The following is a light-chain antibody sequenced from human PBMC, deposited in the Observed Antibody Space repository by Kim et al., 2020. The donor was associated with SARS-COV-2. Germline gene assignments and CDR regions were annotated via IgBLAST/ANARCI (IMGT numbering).Light chain of an antibody. Sequence: EIVLTQSPGTLSLSPGERATLSCRASQSVASSYLAWYQQKPGQAPKLLIYDASRRATGIPDRFSGRGSGTDFTLTISRLEPEDFAVYYCQQYDSAVLSFGGGTKVDI. CDR2: DAS. V-gene: IGKV3-20*01. J-gene: IGKJ4*01. CDR3: QQYDSAVLS. CDR1: QSVASSY.